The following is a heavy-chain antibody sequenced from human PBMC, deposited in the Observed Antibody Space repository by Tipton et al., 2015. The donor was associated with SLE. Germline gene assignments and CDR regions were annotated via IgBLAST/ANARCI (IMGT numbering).Heavy chain of an antibody. CDR1: GFTFSSYG. V-gene: IGHV3-30*03. J-gene: IGHJ4*02. D-gene: IGHD6-19*01. Sequence: SLRLSCAASGFTFSSYGMHWVRQAPGKGLEWVAVISYDGSNKYYADSVKGRFTISRDNSKNTLYLQMNSLRAEDTAVYYCAGGSSGFGNWGQGTLVTVSS. CDR2: ISYDGSNK. CDR3: AGGSSGFGN.